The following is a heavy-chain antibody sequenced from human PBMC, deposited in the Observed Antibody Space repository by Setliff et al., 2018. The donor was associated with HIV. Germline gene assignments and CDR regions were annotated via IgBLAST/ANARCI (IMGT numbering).Heavy chain of an antibody. Sequence: ASVKVSCKASGYTFTSYYIHWVRQAPGQGLEWMGVINPSSGDTPYAQNFQGRVTVTRDTSTSTVYMELSSLRSEDTAVYFCVREVRAAYKGPLWFGQSDPRPDTFDIWGQGTMVT. CDR3: VREVRAAYKGPLWFGQSDPRPDTFDI. V-gene: IGHV1-46*01. CDR1: GYTFTSYY. J-gene: IGHJ3*02. D-gene: IGHD3-10*01. CDR2: INPSSGDT.